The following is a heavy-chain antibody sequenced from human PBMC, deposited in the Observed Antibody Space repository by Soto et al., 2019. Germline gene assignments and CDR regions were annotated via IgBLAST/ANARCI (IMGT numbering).Heavy chain of an antibody. CDR2: VYYIANT. CDR3: ASDTYYYGSGKDGLEV. CDR1: GGSISGGGYY. Sequence: PSETLSLTCTVSGGSISGGGYYWTWIRQHPGKGREWIWYVYYIANTCNTPYHPCRVTISVATSKTTMSQKLRSLTAADTAEYYCASDTYYYGSGKDGLEVCGQVHTVAVSS. J-gene: IGHJ6*01. V-gene: IGHV4-31*03. D-gene: IGHD3-10*01.